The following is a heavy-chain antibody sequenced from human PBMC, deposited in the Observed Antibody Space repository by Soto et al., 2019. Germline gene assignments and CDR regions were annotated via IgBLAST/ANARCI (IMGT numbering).Heavy chain of an antibody. Sequence: KPSETLSLTCAVSGGSISSSNWWSWVRQPPGKGLEWIGEIYHSGSTNYNPSLKSRVTISVDKSKNQFSLKLSSVTAADTAVYYCARRRLRSPAVAGQVNYYGMDVWGQGTTVTVSS. D-gene: IGHD6-19*01. CDR3: ARRRLRSPAVAGQVNYYGMDV. V-gene: IGHV4-4*02. CDR2: IYHSGST. CDR1: GGSISSSNW. J-gene: IGHJ6*02.